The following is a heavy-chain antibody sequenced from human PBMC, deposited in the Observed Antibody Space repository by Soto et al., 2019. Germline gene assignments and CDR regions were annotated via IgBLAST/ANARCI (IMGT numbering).Heavy chain of an antibody. J-gene: IGHJ4*02. D-gene: IGHD3-10*01. CDR2: MYHSGNT. Sequence: QLQLQESGPGLVKPSETLSLTCTVSGDSISSNNYYWGWIRQPPGKGLEWIGSMYHSGNTYHNPSLTSRVTIPVKTSKTQSSLNLRSVTAADTAVYYCARHRGPTGPNYWGQGTLVTVSS. V-gene: IGHV4-39*01. CDR1: GDSISSNNYY. CDR3: ARHRGPTGPNY.